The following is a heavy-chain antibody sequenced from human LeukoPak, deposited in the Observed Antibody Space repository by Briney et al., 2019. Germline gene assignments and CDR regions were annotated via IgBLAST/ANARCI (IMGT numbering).Heavy chain of an antibody. J-gene: IGHJ2*01. CDR1: GFTFDDYA. D-gene: IGHD6-19*01. Sequence: GGSLRLSCAASGFTFDDYAMHWVRQAPGKGLEWVSGISWNSGSIGYADSVKGRFTISRDNAKSSLYLQMNSLRAEDMALYYCAKAQGGSGWYGPNWYFDLWGRGTLVTVSS. CDR3: AKAQGGSGWYGPNWYFDL. CDR2: ISWNSGSI. V-gene: IGHV3-9*03.